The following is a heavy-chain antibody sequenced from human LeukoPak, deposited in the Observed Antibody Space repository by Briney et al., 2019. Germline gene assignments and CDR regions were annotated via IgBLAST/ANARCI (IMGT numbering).Heavy chain of an antibody. J-gene: IGHJ4*02. CDR2: IDPDNGGP. CDR1: GGSFTTKT. Sequence: GASVKVSCKASGGSFTTKTISWVRQAPGQGLEWMGWIDPDNGGPVYAQKFQGRLTVTRDTSISTAYMELSRLTSDDTAMYYCARIFRSGWGSFYLYWGQGTLVTVSS. V-gene: IGHV1-2*02. D-gene: IGHD3-10*01. CDR3: ARIFRSGWGSFYLY.